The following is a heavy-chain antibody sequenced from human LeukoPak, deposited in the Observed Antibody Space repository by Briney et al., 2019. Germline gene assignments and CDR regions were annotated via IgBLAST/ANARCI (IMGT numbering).Heavy chain of an antibody. J-gene: IGHJ6*03. D-gene: IGHD2-8*01. CDR1: GYSFTSYW. Sequence: GESLKISCKGSGYSFTSYWIGWVRQMPGKGLEWMGIIYPDDSDTKYSPSFQGQVTISADKSISTAYLQWSSLKASDTAMYYCARLAFCTNAVCFSNDYYSMDVWGRGTTVTVSS. V-gene: IGHV5-51*01. CDR2: IYPDDSDT. CDR3: ARLAFCTNAVCFSNDYYSMDV.